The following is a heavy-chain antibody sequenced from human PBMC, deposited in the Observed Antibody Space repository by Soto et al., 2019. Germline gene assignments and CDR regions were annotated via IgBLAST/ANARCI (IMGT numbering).Heavy chain of an antibody. CDR3: ARDLKDIVVVPAAIRRFYYYGMDV. J-gene: IGHJ6*02. V-gene: IGHV3-48*03. CDR1: GFTFSSYE. Sequence: GGSLRLSCAASGFTFSSYEMNWVRQAPGKGLEWVSYISSSGSTIYYADSVKGRFTISRDNAKNPLYLQMNSLRAEDTAVYYCARDLKDIVVVPAAIRRFYYYGMDVWGQGTTVTVSS. CDR2: ISSSGSTI. D-gene: IGHD2-2*02.